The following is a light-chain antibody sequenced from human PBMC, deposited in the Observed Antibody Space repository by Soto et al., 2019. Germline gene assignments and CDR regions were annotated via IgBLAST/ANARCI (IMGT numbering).Light chain of an antibody. CDR3: QQDDEWPLT. CDR2: DAF. V-gene: IGKV3-15*01. Sequence: EKVLTQSPATLSVSPGERATLSCRASQNVKTRLAWYQQKPGQAPRLLIYDAFTRATGIPARFSGSASGTEFTLTISSLQSEDFAVYYCQQDDEWPLTFGGGTKVDIK. J-gene: IGKJ4*01. CDR1: QNVKTR.